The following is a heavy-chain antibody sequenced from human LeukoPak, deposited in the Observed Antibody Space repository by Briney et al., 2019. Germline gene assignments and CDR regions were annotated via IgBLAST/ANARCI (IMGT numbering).Heavy chain of an antibody. CDR1: GFTFSGYS. D-gene: IGHD4-17*01. Sequence: GGSLRLSCAASGFTFSGYSMNWVRQAPGKGLEWVSYISRSGNAIYYADSMKGRFTISRDNAKNSLYLQMNSLRVEDTAVYYCATATSLDYGDYFFHHWGQGTLVTVSS. V-gene: IGHV3-48*04. CDR3: ATATSLDYGDYFFHH. CDR2: ISRSGNAI. J-gene: IGHJ1*01.